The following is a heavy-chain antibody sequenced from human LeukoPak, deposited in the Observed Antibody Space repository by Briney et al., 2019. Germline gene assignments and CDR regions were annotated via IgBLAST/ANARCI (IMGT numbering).Heavy chain of an antibody. Sequence: PGGSLRLSCAASGFTFSNYAMHWVRQAPGKGLEWVAVISYDGSNQEYADSVKGLFIISRDNSKATLYLQMNLLRTDDTALYYCARERGSGWYYLDYWGQGALVTVSS. CDR2: ISYDGSNQ. CDR1: GFTFSNYA. CDR3: ARERGSGWYYLDY. D-gene: IGHD6-19*01. J-gene: IGHJ4*02. V-gene: IGHV3-30*04.